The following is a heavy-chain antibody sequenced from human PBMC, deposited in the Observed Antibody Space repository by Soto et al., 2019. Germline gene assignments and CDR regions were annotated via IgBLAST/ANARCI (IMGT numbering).Heavy chain of an antibody. CDR1: GFTFSNSA. D-gene: IGHD4-17*01. J-gene: IGHJ4*02. V-gene: IGHV3-23*01. CDR2: INGRGDKT. CDR3: AKGGYGEILFDY. Sequence: EVHLLDSGGGLVQPGGSLRLSCGASGFTFSNSAMSWVRQVPGKGLEWVSFINGRGDKTYYADSVKGRFTICRDNSKHTPYLQMNSLRVEDTSIYYCAKGGYGEILFDYWGQGTLVTVSS.